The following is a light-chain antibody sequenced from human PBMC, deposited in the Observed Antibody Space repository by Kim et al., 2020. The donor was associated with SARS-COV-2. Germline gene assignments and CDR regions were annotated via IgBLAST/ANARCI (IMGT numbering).Light chain of an antibody. Sequence: ASVGDRVTSTCQASQDISNYLNWYQQKPGKAPKLLIYDASNLETGVPSRFSGSGSGTDFTFTISSLQPEDIATYYCQQYDNLLGYTFGQGTKLEI. CDR1: QDISNY. J-gene: IGKJ2*01. CDR2: DAS. CDR3: QQYDNLLGYT. V-gene: IGKV1-33*01.